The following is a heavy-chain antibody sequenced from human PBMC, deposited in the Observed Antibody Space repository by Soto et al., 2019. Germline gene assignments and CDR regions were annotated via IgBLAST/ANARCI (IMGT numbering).Heavy chain of an antibody. CDR3: ARTSGITGTTGDYYYYYGMDV. D-gene: IGHD1-7*01. CDR1: GFTFSSYG. J-gene: IGHJ6*02. Sequence: QVQLVESGGGVVQPGRSLRLSCAASGFTFSSYGMHWVRQAPGKGLEWVAVIWYDGSNKYYADSVKGRFTISRDNSKNTLYLQMNSLRAEDTAVYYCARTSGITGTTGDYYYYYGMDVWGQGTTVTVSS. CDR2: IWYDGSNK. V-gene: IGHV3-33*01.